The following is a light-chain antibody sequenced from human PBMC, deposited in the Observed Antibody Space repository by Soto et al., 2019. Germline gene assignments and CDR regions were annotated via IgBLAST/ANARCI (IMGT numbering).Light chain of an antibody. Sequence: AIQMTQSPSSLSASVGDRVTITCRASQDIGKDLGWYQQKPGTAPKFLISGASTLEPGVPSRFSGSGSGTDFTLSISSLHPEASATYYCQQDYNYPHTFGQGTKLEIK. CDR3: QQDYNYPHT. V-gene: IGKV1-6*01. CDR1: QDIGKD. J-gene: IGKJ2*01. CDR2: GAS.